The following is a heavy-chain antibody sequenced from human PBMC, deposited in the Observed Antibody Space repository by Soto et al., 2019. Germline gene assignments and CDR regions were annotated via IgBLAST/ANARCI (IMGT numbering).Heavy chain of an antibody. CDR3: ARDWGSGSYYTPYYYYGMDV. Sequence: SETLSLTCTVSGGSISSGGYYWSWIRQHPGKGLEWIGYIYYSGSTYYNPSLKSRVTISVDTSKNQFSLKLSSVTAADTAVYYCARDWGSGSYYTPYYYYGMDVWGQGTTVTV. CDR1: GGSISSGGYY. V-gene: IGHV4-31*03. D-gene: IGHD3-10*01. J-gene: IGHJ6*02. CDR2: IYYSGST.